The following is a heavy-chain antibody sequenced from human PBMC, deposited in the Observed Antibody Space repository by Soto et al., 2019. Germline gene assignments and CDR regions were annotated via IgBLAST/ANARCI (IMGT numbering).Heavy chain of an antibody. J-gene: IGHJ6*02. CDR3: ARDKDRQQLGGNYYYILDV. CDR2: IMPVFATP. Sequence: QVQLMQSGAEVKKPGSSVKVSCKASGGTFSTSAIGWVRQAPGEGLEWVGGIMPVFATPDYAQKFQGRVTISADXPXTXAXXELTSLTTDDTAVYYCARDKDRQQLGGNYYYILDVWGQGTAITVSS. V-gene: IGHV1-69*12. D-gene: IGHD3-3*02. CDR1: GGTFSTSA.